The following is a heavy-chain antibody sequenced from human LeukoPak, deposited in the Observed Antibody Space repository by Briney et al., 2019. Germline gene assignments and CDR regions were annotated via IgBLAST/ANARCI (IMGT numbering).Heavy chain of an antibody. CDR3: ARMTTVTIFDY. Sequence: SETLSLTCTVSGGSISSYYWSWIRQPPGKGLEWIGYIYYSGSTNYNPSLRSRVTISVDTSKNQFSLKLSSVTAADTAVYYCARMTTVTIFDYWGQGTLVTVSS. CDR2: IYYSGST. D-gene: IGHD4-17*01. V-gene: IGHV4-59*01. CDR1: GGSISSYY. J-gene: IGHJ4*02.